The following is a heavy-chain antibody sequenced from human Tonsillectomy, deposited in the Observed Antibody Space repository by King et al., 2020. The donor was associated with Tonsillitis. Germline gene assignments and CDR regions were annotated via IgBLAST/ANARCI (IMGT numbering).Heavy chain of an antibody. CDR3: ATNSIADISYYYYGMDV. Sequence: VQLVESGGGLVQPGGSLRLSCVASGFTFNNYAMIWVRQAPGKGLEWVSAISRSGGSTYYADSVKGRFTISRDNSKNTLYLQMDTLRAEDTAVYYCATNSIADISYYYYGMDVWGQGTTVTVSS. D-gene: IGHD6-6*01. CDR2: ISRSGGST. V-gene: IGHV3-23*04. J-gene: IGHJ6*02. CDR1: GFTFNNYA.